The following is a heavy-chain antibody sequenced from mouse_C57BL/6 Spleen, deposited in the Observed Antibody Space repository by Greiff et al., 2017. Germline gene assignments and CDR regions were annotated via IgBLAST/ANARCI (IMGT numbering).Heavy chain of an antibody. Sequence: QVQLQQSGAELVKPGASVKISCKASGYAFSSYWMNWVKQRPGKGLEWIGQIYPGDGDTNYNGKFKGKATLTADKSSSTAYMQLSSLTSEDSAVYFCARGRACYSNYVYAMDYWGQGTSVTVSS. D-gene: IGHD2-5*01. V-gene: IGHV1-80*01. J-gene: IGHJ4*01. CDR2: IYPGDGDT. CDR3: ARGRACYSNYVYAMDY. CDR1: GYAFSSYW.